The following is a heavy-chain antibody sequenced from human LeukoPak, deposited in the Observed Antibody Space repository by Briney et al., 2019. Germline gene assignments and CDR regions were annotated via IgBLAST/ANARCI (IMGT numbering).Heavy chain of an antibody. J-gene: IGHJ4*02. CDR1: GFTFSSYG. CDR2: ISYDGSNK. Sequence: SGGSLRLSCAASGFTFSSYGMHWVRQAPGKGLEWVAVISYDGSNKYYADSVKGRFTISRDNSKNTLYLQMNSLRAEDTAVYYCAKVPLSSSGWDREYYFDYWGQGTLVTVSS. D-gene: IGHD6-19*01. V-gene: IGHV3-30*18. CDR3: AKVPLSSSGWDREYYFDY.